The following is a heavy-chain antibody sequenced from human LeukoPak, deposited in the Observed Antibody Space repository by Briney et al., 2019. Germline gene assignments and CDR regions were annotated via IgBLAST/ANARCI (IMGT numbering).Heavy chain of an antibody. D-gene: IGHD2-21*02. CDR1: GFTLRSYV. J-gene: IGHJ4*02. CDR2: ISGSGDST. CDR3: AKDRLLNCRGDCYIFDY. V-gene: IGHV3-23*01. Sequence: GGSLRLSCVASGFTLRSYVMNWVRQTPGKGLEWVSSISGSGDSTFYADSVKGRFSISRDNSKNTLYLQVNGLRTEDTAVYYCAKDRLLNCRGDCYIFDYWGQETVVTVSS.